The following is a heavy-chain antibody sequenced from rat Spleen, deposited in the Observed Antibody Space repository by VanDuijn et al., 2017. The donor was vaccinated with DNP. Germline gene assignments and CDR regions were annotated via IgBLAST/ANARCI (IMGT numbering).Heavy chain of an antibody. CDR2: IRYDGGST. CDR1: GFTFSDYY. D-gene: IGHD1-1*01. V-gene: IGHV5-22*01. J-gene: IGHJ3*01. CDR3: ARPMDYYSGGFAY. Sequence: EVQLVESGEGLVQPGRSLKLSCAASGFTFSDYYMAWVRQAPTKGLEWVAYIRYDGGSTYYGDSVKGRFTISRDNAKSTLYLQMNSLRSEDMATYYCARPMDYYSGGFAYWGQGTLVTVSS.